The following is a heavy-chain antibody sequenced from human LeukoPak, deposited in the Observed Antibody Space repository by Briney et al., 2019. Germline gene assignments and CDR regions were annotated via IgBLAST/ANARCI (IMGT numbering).Heavy chain of an antibody. J-gene: IGHJ4*02. CDR3: ARDREYSSSWREGFDY. CDR2: ISSSRVTI. D-gene: IGHD6-13*01. V-gene: IGHV3-48*02. Sequence: PGESLRLSCAASGFTFSSYSLNWVRQAPGKGLEWLSYISSSRVTIYYADSVKGRFTISRDNAKNSLYLQMNSLRDEDTAVYYCARDREYSSSWREGFDYWGQGTLVTVSS. CDR1: GFTFSSYS.